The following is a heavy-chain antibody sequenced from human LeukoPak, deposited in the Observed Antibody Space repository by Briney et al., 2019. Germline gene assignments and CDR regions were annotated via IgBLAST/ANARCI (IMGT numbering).Heavy chain of an antibody. CDR1: GFTFSSYG. J-gene: IGHJ4*02. CDR3: AKVFRSGDLFVSDS. D-gene: IGHD4-17*01. CDR2: ISGSATNT. V-gene: IGHV3-23*01. Sequence: GRSLRLSCAASGFTFSSYGMHWVRQAPGKGLEWVSGISGSATNTYYADSVKGRFTISRDNSKNTLYLQMNSLRVEDTAIYYCAKVFRSGDLFVSDSWGQGTLVTVSS.